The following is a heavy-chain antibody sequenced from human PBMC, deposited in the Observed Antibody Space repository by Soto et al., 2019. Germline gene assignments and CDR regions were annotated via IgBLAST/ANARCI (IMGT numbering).Heavy chain of an antibody. CDR2: ISAYNGNT. V-gene: IGHV1-18*01. J-gene: IGHJ4*02. CDR3: ASGPSSQYYDYIPFDY. D-gene: IGHD3-16*01. Sequence: ASVKVSCKASGYTFTSYGISWVRQAPGQGLEWMGWISAYNGNTNYAQKLQGRVTMTTDTSTSTAYMELRSLRSDDTAVYYCASGPSSQYYDYIPFDYWGQGTLVTVSS. CDR1: GYTFTSYG.